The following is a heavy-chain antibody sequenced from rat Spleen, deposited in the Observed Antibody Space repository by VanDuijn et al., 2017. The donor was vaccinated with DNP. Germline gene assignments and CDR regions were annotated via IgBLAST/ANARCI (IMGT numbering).Heavy chain of an antibody. J-gene: IGHJ2*01. CDR1: GFTFSDYN. D-gene: IGHD1-11*01. V-gene: IGHV5S23*01. CDR2: ITPSGGNT. Sequence: EVQLVESGGGLVQPGRSLKLSCAASGFTFSDYNMAWVRQAPGKGLEWVASITPSGGNTYYRDSVKGRFTMSRDNAKSTLYLQMDSLRSEDTATYYCTTDFERGYWGQGVMVTVSS. CDR3: TTDFERGY.